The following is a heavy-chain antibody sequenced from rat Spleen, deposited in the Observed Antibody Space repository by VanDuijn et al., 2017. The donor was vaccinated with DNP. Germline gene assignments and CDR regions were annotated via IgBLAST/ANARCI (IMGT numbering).Heavy chain of an antibody. CDR2: MWYDGDT. CDR1: GFSLTGYS. CDR3: TSDLIIRDTTSAMDA. Sequence: QVQLTESGPGLVQPSETLSLTCAVSGFSLTGYSVFWVRQPSGKGPEWMGKMWYDGDTAYNSALKSRLSISRDTSKSQVFLKMNSLQTDDTGTYYCTSDLIIRDTTSAMDAWGPGTSVTVSS. J-gene: IGHJ4*01. V-gene: IGHV2-8*01. D-gene: IGHD4-3*01.